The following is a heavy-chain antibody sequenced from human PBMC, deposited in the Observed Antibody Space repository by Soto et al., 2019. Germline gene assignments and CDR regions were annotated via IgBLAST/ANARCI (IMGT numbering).Heavy chain of an antibody. V-gene: IGHV4-59*01. CDR1: GGSISSYY. CDR2: IYYSGST. D-gene: IGHD1-26*01. J-gene: IGHJ4*02. CDR3: ARAPYRYSGSYWFDY. Sequence: PSETLSLTCTVSGGSISSYYWSWIRQPPGKGLEWIGYIYYSGSTNYNPSLKSRVTISVDTSKNQFSLKLSSVTAADTAVYYCARAPYRYSGSYWFDYWGQGTLVTVSS.